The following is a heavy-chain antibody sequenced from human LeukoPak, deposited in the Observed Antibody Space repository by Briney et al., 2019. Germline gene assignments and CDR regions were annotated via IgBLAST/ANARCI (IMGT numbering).Heavy chain of an antibody. CDR1: GYTFTGYY. V-gene: IGHV1-2*02. CDR2: INPNSGGT. Sequence: ASVKVSCKASGYTFTGYYMHWVRQAPGQGLEWMGWINPNSGGTNCAQKFQGRVTMTRDTSISTAYMELSRLRSDDTAVYYCARGDYDILTGYADYYYYMDVWGKGTTVTISS. D-gene: IGHD3-9*01. CDR3: ARGDYDILTGYADYYYYMDV. J-gene: IGHJ6*03.